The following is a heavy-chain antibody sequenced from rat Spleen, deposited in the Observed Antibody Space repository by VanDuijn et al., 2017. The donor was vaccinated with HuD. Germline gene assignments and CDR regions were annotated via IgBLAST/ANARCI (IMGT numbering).Heavy chain of an antibody. CDR2: IDNAGST. CDR1: GYSITSNY. CDR3: ARENWINTVATPFDY. J-gene: IGHJ2*01. V-gene: IGHV3-3*01. D-gene: IGHD1-3*01. Sequence: EVQLQESGPGLVKPSQSLSLTCSVTGYSITSNYWGWIRKFPGHKLEWMGYIDNAGSTNYNPSLKSRISITRDTSKNQFFLQVNSVTTEDTATYYCARENWINTVATPFDYWGQGVMVTVSS.